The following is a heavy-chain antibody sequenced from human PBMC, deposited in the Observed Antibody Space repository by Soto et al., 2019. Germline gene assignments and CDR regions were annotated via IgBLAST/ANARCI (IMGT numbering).Heavy chain of an antibody. CDR2: MNPNSGNT. CDR3: ARNAFCSGYYLNAWFDP. CDR1: GYTFTSYD. V-gene: IGHV1-8*01. D-gene: IGHD3-3*01. Sequence: ASVKVSCKASGYTFTSYDINWVRQATGQGLEWMGWMNPNSGNTGYAQKFQGRVTMTRNTSISTAYMELSSLRSEDTAVYYCARNAFCSGYYLNAWFDPWGQGTLVTVSP. J-gene: IGHJ5*02.